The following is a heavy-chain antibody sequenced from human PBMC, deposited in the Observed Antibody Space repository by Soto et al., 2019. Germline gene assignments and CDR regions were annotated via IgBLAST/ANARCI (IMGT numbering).Heavy chain of an antibody. Sequence: QVQLVQSGAEVKKPGASVKVSCKAYGYTFSSYGLSWVRQAPGQGLEWMGWISGYSGNTVYTQRFKGRLTMATDTSTGTCYMELRSLRSDDTAVYYCARDFYESSGYCDYWGQGTLVTVSS. V-gene: IGHV1-18*01. J-gene: IGHJ4*02. CDR2: ISGYSGNT. CDR1: GYTFSSYG. D-gene: IGHD3-22*01. CDR3: ARDFYESSGYCDY.